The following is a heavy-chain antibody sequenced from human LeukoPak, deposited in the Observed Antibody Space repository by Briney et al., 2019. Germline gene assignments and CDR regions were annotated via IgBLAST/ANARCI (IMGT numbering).Heavy chain of an antibody. CDR1: GYTFTGYY. CDR3: ARGHYDSSGYYDY. V-gene: IGHV1-2*04. J-gene: IGHJ4*02. CDR2: INPNSGGT. D-gene: IGHD3-22*01. Sequence: SVKVSCKASGYTFTGYYMHWVRQAPGQGLEWMGWINPNSGGTNYAQKFQGWVTMTRDTSISTAYMELSRLRSDDTAVYYCARGHYDSSGYYDYWGQGTLVTVSS.